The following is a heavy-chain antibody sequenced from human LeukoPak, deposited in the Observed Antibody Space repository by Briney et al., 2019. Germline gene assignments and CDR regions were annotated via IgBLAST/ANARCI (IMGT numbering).Heavy chain of an antibody. Sequence: GGSLRLSCAASGFTFSDYSMSWVRQAPGKGLEWVSSISSSSSYTYYADSVNGRFTISRDNAKSSLYLQMNSLRAEDTAVYYCARRAGAYSHPYDYWGQGTLVTVSS. D-gene: IGHD4/OR15-4a*01. CDR3: ARRAGAYSHPYDY. CDR1: GFTFSDYS. CDR2: ISSSSSYT. J-gene: IGHJ4*02. V-gene: IGHV3-21*04.